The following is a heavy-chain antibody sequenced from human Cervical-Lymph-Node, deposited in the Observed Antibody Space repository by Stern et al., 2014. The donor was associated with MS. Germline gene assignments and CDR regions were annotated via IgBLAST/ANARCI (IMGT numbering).Heavy chain of an antibody. Sequence: QAQLVESGGGVVQPGRSLRLSCAASGFTFSNYGMHWVRQAPGKGLEWLAVILYDGNKKYYADSVKGRFTISRDNSKNTLFLQMSSLTAEDTALYYCARGNWNYEGMGYWGQGTLVTVSS. J-gene: IGHJ4*02. CDR1: GFTFSNYG. D-gene: IGHD1-7*01. CDR2: ILYDGNKK. CDR3: ARGNWNYEGMGY. V-gene: IGHV3-33*01.